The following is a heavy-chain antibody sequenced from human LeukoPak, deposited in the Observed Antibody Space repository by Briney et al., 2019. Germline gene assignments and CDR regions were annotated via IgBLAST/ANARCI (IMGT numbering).Heavy chain of an antibody. D-gene: IGHD3-10*01. J-gene: IGHJ6*02. CDR3: ARDVIYYGSGSYHYYGMDV. Sequence: GGSLRLSCAASGFTFSNAWMSWVRQAPGKGLEWVSAISGSGGSTYYADSVKGRFTISRDNSKNTLYLQMNSLRAEDAAVYYCARDVIYYGSGSYHYYGMDVWGQGTTVTVSS. CDR1: GFTFSNAW. CDR2: ISGSGGST. V-gene: IGHV3-23*01.